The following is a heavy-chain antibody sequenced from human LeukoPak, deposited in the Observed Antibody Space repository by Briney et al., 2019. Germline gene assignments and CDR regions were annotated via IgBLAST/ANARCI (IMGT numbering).Heavy chain of an antibody. D-gene: IGHD3-22*01. Sequence: SETLSLTCTVSGGSISSYYWSWIRQPPGKGLEWIGYIYYSGSTNYNPSLKSRVTISVDTSKNQFSLKLSSVTAADTAVYYCAGDLTHRHYYDSSGYYVGHAFDIWGQGTMVTVSS. J-gene: IGHJ3*02. CDR3: AGDLTHRHYYDSSGYYVGHAFDI. CDR1: GGSISSYY. V-gene: IGHV4-59*01. CDR2: IYYSGST.